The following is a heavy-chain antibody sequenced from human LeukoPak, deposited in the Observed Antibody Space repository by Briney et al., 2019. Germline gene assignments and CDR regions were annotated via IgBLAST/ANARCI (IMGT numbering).Heavy chain of an antibody. D-gene: IGHD2-15*01. CDR3: ARGGTYCSGGTCYSSDY. CDR1: GSSISSYY. CDR2: IYYSGTT. V-gene: IGHV4-59*01. J-gene: IGHJ4*02. Sequence: PSETLSLTCTVSGSSISSYYWNWIRQPPGKGLEWIGYIYYSGTTNYNPSLKSRVTITIDTSKNQFSLMLSSVTAADTAVYYCARGGTYCSGGTCYSSDYWGQGTLVTVPS.